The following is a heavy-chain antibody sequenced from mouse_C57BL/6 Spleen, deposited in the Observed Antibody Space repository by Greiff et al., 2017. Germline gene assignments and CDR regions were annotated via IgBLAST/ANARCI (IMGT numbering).Heavy chain of an antibody. J-gene: IGHJ2*01. Sequence: VHLVESGAELVRPGASVTLSCKASGYTFTDYEMHWVKQTPGHGLEWIGGIDPETGGTTSNQKFKGKARMTADKSSSTAYMELHSLTSEDSAVYYCASRGNFDYWGQGTTLTVSS. V-gene: IGHV1-15*01. CDR1: GYTFTDYE. CDR3: ASRGNFDY. CDR2: IDPETGGT.